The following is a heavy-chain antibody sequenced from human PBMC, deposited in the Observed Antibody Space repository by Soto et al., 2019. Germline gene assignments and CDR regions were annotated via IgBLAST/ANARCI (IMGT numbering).Heavy chain of an antibody. Sequence: QVQLVQSGAEVKKPGSSVKVSCKASGGTFSSYAISWVRQAPGQGLEWMGGIIPIFGTANYAQKFQGRVTISADESTSTAYMELSSMRSEDTAVYYCASPTTTGNYYYYGMDVWGQGTTVTVSS. CDR1: GGTFSSYA. CDR3: ASPTTTGNYYYYGMDV. D-gene: IGHD4-17*01. V-gene: IGHV1-69*12. CDR2: IIPIFGTA. J-gene: IGHJ6*02.